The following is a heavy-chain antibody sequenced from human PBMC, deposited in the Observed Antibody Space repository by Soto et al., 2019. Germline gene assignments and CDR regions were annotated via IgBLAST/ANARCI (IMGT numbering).Heavy chain of an antibody. CDR2: IYYSGST. D-gene: IGHD5-18*01. J-gene: IGHJ4*02. CDR3: ARCGYSYGHGVDY. V-gene: IGHV4-59*01. Sequence: NPSETLSLTCTVSGGSISSYYWSWIRQPPGKGLEWIGYIYYSGSTNYNPSLKSRVTISVDTSKNQFSLKLSSVTAADTAVYYCARCGYSYGHGVDYWGPAPLVTVSS. CDR1: GGSISSYY.